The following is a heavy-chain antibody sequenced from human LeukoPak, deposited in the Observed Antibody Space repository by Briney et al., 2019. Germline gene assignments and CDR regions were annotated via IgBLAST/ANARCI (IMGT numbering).Heavy chain of an antibody. V-gene: IGHV3-23*01. D-gene: IGHD6-13*01. CDR2: ISGSGGNT. Sequence: GGSLRLSCAASGFTFSSNAMSWVRQAPGKGLEWVSAISGSGGNTYYADSVKGRFTISRDNSKNTVYQQMNSLRAEDTAVYYCAKEPAGAAAADYWGQGTLVTVSS. CDR3: AKEPAGAAAADY. J-gene: IGHJ4*02. CDR1: GFTFSSNA.